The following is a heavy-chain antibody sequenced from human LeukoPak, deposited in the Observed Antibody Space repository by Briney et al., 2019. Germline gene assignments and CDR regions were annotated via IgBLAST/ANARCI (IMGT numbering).Heavy chain of an antibody. CDR3: ARNIAAAGSGAFDI. J-gene: IGHJ3*02. Sequence: GASVKVSCKASGYTFTSYGISWVRQAPGQGLEWMGWISAYNGNTNYAQKLQGRVTMTTDTSTSTAYMELRSLKSDDTAVYYCARNIAAAGSGAFDIWGQGTMVTVSS. V-gene: IGHV1-18*04. CDR1: GYTFTSYG. CDR2: ISAYNGNT. D-gene: IGHD6-13*01.